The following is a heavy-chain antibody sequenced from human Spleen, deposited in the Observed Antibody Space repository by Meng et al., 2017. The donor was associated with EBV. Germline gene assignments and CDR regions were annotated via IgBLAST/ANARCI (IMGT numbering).Heavy chain of an antibody. CDR3: ATNVVTEKEVFDY. Sequence: QVERQEWGAGLLKPSETLSLTCGVHGGSFSGFYWTWIRQAPGKGLEWIGEVNPSGTTSYNPSLKSRVTMSVDTSKNQFSLKLNSVTAADTAVYYCATNVVTEKEVFDYWGQGTLVTVSS. CDR2: VNPSGTT. V-gene: IGHV4-34*01. D-gene: IGHD2-21*02. CDR1: GGSFSGFY. J-gene: IGHJ4*02.